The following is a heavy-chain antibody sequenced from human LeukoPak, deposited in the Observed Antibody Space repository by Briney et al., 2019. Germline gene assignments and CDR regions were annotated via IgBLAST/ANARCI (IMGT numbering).Heavy chain of an antibody. CDR2: ISGSGGST. V-gene: IGHV3-23*01. CDR1: GFTFSSYG. D-gene: IGHD3-22*01. J-gene: IGHJ4*02. Sequence: GGTLRLSCAASGFTFSSYGMSWVRQAPGKGLEWVSAISGSGGSTYYADSVKGRFTLSRDNAKNSLYLQMNSLRAEDTAVYYCARDLYRIVVVPHYFDYWGQGTLVTVS. CDR3: ARDLYRIVVVPHYFDY.